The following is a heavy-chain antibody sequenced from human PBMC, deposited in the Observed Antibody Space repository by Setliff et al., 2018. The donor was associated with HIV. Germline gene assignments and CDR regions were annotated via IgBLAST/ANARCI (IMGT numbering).Heavy chain of an antibody. V-gene: IGHV1-24*01. CDR3: ATATIWTSSSWSHYFDY. J-gene: IGHJ4*02. Sequence: ASVKVSCKVSGYTLTELSMHWVRQAPGKGLEWMGGFDPEDGETIYAQKFQGRVTMTEDTSTDTAYMELSSLRSGDTAVYYCATATIWTSSSWSHYFDYWGQGTLVTVSS. CDR1: GYTLTELS. D-gene: IGHD6-13*01. CDR2: FDPEDGET.